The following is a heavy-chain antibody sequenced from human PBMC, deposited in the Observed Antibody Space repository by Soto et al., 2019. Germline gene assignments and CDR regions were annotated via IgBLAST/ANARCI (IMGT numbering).Heavy chain of an antibody. J-gene: IGHJ5*02. CDR2: LSYDGSNK. CDR1: GFTFSDYA. V-gene: IGHV3-30*04. CDR3: AREGRDGHNP. Sequence: SLRLSCAASGFTFSDYAMHWVRQAPGKGLEWVAVLSYDGSNKYYADSVKGRFTISRDNSKNTLYLQMNSLRAEDTAVYYCAREGRDGHNPWGQGTLVTVSS. D-gene: IGHD2-15*01.